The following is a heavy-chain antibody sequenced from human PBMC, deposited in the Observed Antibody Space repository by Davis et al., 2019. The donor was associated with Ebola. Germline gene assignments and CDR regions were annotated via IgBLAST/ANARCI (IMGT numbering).Heavy chain of an antibody. CDR3: ASYTSSSTFHFDY. V-gene: IGHV4-30-2*01. CDR2: IYHTGNT. J-gene: IGHJ4*02. D-gene: IGHD6-6*01. CDR1: TFDDYA. Sequence: TFDDYAIHWVRQAPGKGLEWIAYIYHTGNTYYNPSLKSRVTISADRSKNQFSLKLSSVTAADTAVYYCASYTSSSTFHFDYWGQGTLVTVSS.